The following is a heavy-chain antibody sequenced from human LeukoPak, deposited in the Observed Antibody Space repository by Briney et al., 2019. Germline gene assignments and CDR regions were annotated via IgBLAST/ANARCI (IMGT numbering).Heavy chain of an antibody. CDR3: ARGRCVGSTNCYYFDS. CDR2: MNPNSGNT. J-gene: IGHJ4*02. V-gene: IGHV1-8*01. CDR1: GYTFTTYD. Sequence: GASEKVSCKASGYTFTTYDINWVRQATGQGLEWMGWMNPNSGNTGYAQKFQGRVTITRDTSASTAYMELSSLRSEDTAVYYCARGRCVGSTNCYYFDSWGQGTLVTVSS. D-gene: IGHD2-2*01.